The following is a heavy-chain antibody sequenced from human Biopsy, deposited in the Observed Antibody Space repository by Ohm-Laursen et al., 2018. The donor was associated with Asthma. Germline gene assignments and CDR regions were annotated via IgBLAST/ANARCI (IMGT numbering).Heavy chain of an antibody. J-gene: IGHJ4*01. V-gene: IGHV3-9*01. CDR1: GFSFDDCA. CDR2: ISWNSGNM. Sequence: RSLRLSCAASGFSFDDCAMHWVRQAPGKGLEWVSSISWNSGNMDYADSVKGRFTISRDNAKNSLYLQMQSLRPEDTAFYYCAKSADYYDSTDYLDFWGRGTLGTVSA. CDR3: AKSADYYDSTDYLDF. D-gene: IGHD3-22*01.